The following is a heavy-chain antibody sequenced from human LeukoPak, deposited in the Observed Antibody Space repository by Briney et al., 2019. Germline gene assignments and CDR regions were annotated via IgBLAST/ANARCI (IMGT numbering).Heavy chain of an antibody. CDR1: GFTFSSHS. V-gene: IGHV3-7*01. CDR3: ARRVPDYYGSGQFDY. J-gene: IGHJ4*02. Sequence: GRSLRLSCATSGFTFSSHSMHWVRQAPGKGLEWVANIKQDGSEKYYVDSVKGRFTISRDNAKNSLYLQMNSLRAEDTAVYYCARRVPDYYGSGQFDYWGQGTLVTVSS. D-gene: IGHD3-10*01. CDR2: IKQDGSEK.